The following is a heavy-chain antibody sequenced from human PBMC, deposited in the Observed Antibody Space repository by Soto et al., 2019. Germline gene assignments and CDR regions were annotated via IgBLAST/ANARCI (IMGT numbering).Heavy chain of an antibody. V-gene: IGHV4-61*01. J-gene: IGHJ4*02. CDR2: TYHSATT. Sequence: SATPAATCTDPGGSGSSAIYYWTWIRKLPGMGLQWIVYTYHSATTNYNASLRSRLTISVDASKNQFSLRLTSVTTADTPVYYCSRYRDYGYYGYFDSWGQRTLVAVSS. CDR3: SRYRDYGYYGYFDS. D-gene: IGHD4-17*01. CDR1: GGSGSSAIYY.